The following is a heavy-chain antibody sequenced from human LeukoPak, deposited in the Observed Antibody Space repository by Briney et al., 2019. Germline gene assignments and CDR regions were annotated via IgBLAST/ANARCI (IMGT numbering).Heavy chain of an antibody. J-gene: IGHJ3*02. Sequence: SETLSLTCTVSGGSISSSSYYWGWIRQPPGKGLEWIGSIYYSGSTYYNPSLKSRVTISVDTSKNQFSLKLSSVTAADTAVYYCARDSGGDDAFDIWGQGTMVTVSS. CDR2: IYYSGST. CDR1: GGSISSSSYY. D-gene: IGHD2-21*02. V-gene: IGHV4-39*07. CDR3: ARDSGGDDAFDI.